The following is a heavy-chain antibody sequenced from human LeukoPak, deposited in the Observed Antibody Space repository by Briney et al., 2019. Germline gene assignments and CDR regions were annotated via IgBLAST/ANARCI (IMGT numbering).Heavy chain of an antibody. CDR3: ARASSDYSNGDHFDY. CDR2: ISSSGSTI. D-gene: IGHD4-11*01. CDR1: GFTFSSYE. Sequence: GGSLRLSCAASGFTFSSYEMNWVRHAPGKGLEWVSYISSSGSTIYYADSVKGRSTISRDNAKNSLYLQMNSLRAEDTAVYYCARASSDYSNGDHFDYWGQGTLVTVSS. V-gene: IGHV3-48*03. J-gene: IGHJ4*02.